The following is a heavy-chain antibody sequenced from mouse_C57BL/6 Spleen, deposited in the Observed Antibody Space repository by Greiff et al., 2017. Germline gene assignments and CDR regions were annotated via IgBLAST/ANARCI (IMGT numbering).Heavy chain of an antibody. V-gene: IGHV2-2*01. D-gene: IGHD1-1*01. CDR2: IWSGGST. J-gene: IGHJ2*01. CDR1: GFSLTSYG. CDR3: ARRGYGSSFDY. Sequence: QVQLQQSGPGLVQPSQSLSITCTVSGFSLTSYGVHWVRQSPGKGLEWLGVIWSGGSTDYNAAFISRLSISKDNSKSQVFFKMNRLQADDTAIYYCARRGYGSSFDYWGQGTTLTVSS.